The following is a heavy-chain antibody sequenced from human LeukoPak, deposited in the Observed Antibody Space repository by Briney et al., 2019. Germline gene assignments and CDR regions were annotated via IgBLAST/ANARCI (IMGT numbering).Heavy chain of an antibody. D-gene: IGHD6-13*01. CDR3: ARDYGGGWYQIDY. J-gene: IGHJ4*02. V-gene: IGHV4-59*12. CDR2: ISYSGST. Sequence: SETLSLTCTVSGGSISSYYWSWIRQPPGKGLQWIGYISYSGSTNYNPSLKGRLTISLDTSKRRFSLNLNSATVADTALYYCARDYGGGWYQIDYWGQGTLVTVSS. CDR1: GGSISSYY.